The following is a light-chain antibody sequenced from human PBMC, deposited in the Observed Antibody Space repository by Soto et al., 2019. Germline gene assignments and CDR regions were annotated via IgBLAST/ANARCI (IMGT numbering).Light chain of an antibody. J-gene: IGLJ1*01. CDR1: SSDVGSYNL. CDR3: CSYAGSSGV. V-gene: IGLV2-23*01. Sequence: QSALTQPASVSGSPGQSITISCTGTSSDVGSYNLVSWYQQHPGKAPKLMIYEGSKRPSGVSNRFSGSKSGNTASLTISGRQAEDAADYYCCSYAGSSGVFGTGTKLTVL. CDR2: EGS.